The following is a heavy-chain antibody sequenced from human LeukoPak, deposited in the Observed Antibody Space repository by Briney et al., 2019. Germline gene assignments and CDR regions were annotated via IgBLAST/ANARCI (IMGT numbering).Heavy chain of an antibody. CDR2: ISSSGSTI. V-gene: IGHV3-48*03. CDR1: GFTFSSYE. D-gene: IGHD3-22*01. Sequence: GGSLRLPCAASGFTFSSYEMNWVRQAPGKGLEWVSYISSSGSTIYYADSVKGRFTISRDNAKNSLYLQMNSLRAEDTAVYYCARALRSSGFDYWGQGTLVTVSS. CDR3: ARALRSSGFDY. J-gene: IGHJ4*02.